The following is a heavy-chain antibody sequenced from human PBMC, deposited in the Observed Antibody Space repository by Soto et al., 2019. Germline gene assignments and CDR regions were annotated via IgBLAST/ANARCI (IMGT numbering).Heavy chain of an antibody. Sequence: EVQLVESGGGLVQPGGSLRLSCAASGFTFSTYWMTWVRQPPGKGLEWVANMDQDGSETYYVDSVRGRFTVSRDNAKNSLYLQMNSLRVEDTAVYYCVCGGNFFIYRGQGTLVTVSP. CDR2: MDQDGSET. J-gene: IGHJ4*02. CDR3: VCGGNFFIY. V-gene: IGHV3-7*01. D-gene: IGHD3-16*01. CDR1: GFTFSTYW.